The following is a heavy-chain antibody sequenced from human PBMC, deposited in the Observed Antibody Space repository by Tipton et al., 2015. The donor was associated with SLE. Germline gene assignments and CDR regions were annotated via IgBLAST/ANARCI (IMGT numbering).Heavy chain of an antibody. CDR3: AREELEWLSRGENWFDP. CDR2: ISGSGGST. J-gene: IGHJ5*02. D-gene: IGHD3-3*01. Sequence: GSLRLSCAASGFTFSSYAMSWVRQAPGKGLEWVSAISGSGGSTYYADSVKGRFTISRDNSKNTLYLQMNSLRAEDTAVYYCAREELEWLSRGENWFDPWGQGTLVTVSS. CDR1: GFTFSSYA. V-gene: IGHV3-23*01.